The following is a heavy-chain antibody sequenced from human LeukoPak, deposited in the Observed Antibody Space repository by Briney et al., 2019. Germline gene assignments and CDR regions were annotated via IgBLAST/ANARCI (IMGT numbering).Heavy chain of an antibody. V-gene: IGHV3-21*01. CDR2: ISSGSSSI. CDR3: AGGPSCSSVSCYTTGLFDY. Sequence: GGSLRLSCTASGFTFNIYSMSWVRQAPGKGLEWVSSISSGSSSIYYADSLKGQFTISRDNAKNSLYLQMNNLRAEDTAVYYCAGGPSCSSVSCYTTGLFDYWGRGTLVTVSS. J-gene: IGHJ4*02. CDR1: GFTFNIYS. D-gene: IGHD2-15*01.